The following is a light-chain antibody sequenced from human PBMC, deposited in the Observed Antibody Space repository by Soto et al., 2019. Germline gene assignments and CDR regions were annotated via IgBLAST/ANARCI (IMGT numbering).Light chain of an antibody. CDR3: QQYSSSPLT. CDR1: QSVRSSY. Sequence: EIVLTQSPGTLSLSPGERATLSCRASQSVRSSYLAWYQQKPGQAPGLLIYGASTRATGVPARFSGSWSRTEFTLIISNMQSEDFAYYYHQQYSSSPLTFGGGTKVEIK. CDR2: GAS. V-gene: IGKV3-20*01. J-gene: IGKJ4*01.